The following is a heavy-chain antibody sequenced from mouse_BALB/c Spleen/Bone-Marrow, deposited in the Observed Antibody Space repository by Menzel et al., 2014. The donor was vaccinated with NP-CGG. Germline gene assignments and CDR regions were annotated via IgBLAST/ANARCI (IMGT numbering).Heavy chain of an antibody. D-gene: IGHD1-2*01. J-gene: IGHJ4*01. CDR2: IDPANGNT. Sequence: EVQLQQSGAELVKPGASVKLSCTASGFNIKDTYMHWVRQRPEQGLEWIVRIDPANGNTKYDPKFQGKATITTDTSSNTAYLQVSSLTSEDTAVYYCASATTATYYAMDYWGQGTSVTVSS. V-gene: IGHV14-3*02. CDR1: GFNIKDTY. CDR3: ASATTATYYAMDY.